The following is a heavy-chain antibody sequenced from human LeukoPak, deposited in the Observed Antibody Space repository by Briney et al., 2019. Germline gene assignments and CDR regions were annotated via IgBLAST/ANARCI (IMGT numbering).Heavy chain of an antibody. CDR2: INPNSGGT. V-gene: IGHV1-2*02. CDR3: ARAHLGAHFDY. Sequence: ASVTVSCKASGYTFTGYYMHWVRQAPGQGLEWMGWINPNSGGTNYAQKFQGRVTITRDTSISTAYMELSRLRSDDTAVYYCARAHLGAHFDYWGQGTLVTVSS. CDR1: GYTFTGYY. J-gene: IGHJ4*02. D-gene: IGHD4/OR15-4a*01.